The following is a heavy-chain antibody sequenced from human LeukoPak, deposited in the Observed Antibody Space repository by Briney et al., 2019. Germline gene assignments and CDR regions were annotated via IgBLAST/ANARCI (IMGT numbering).Heavy chain of an antibody. J-gene: IGHJ4*02. V-gene: IGHV1-69*13. D-gene: IGHD3-22*01. Sequence: ASVKVSCKASGGTFSSYAISWVRQAPGQGLEWMGGIIPIFGTANYAQKFQGRVTITADESTSTAYMELSSLRSEDTAVYYCARHRPAKHYYDSSAYSPFDYWGQGTLVTVSS. CDR2: IIPIFGTA. CDR3: ARHRPAKHYYDSSAYSPFDY. CDR1: GGTFSSYA.